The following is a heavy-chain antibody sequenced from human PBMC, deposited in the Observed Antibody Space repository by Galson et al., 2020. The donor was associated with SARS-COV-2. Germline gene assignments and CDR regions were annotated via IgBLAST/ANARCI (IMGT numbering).Heavy chain of an antibody. J-gene: IGHJ6*02. CDR1: GYTFTSYG. D-gene: IGHD2-15*01. Sequence: ASVKVSCKASGYTFTSYGISWVRQAPGQGLEWMGWISAYNGNTNYAQKLQDRVTMTTDTSTSTAYMELRSLRSDDTAVYYCARGIVVVVAATPYYYYYGMDVWGQGTTVTVSS. CDR3: ARGIVVVVAATPYYYYYGMDV. CDR2: ISAYNGNT. V-gene: IGHV1-18*04.